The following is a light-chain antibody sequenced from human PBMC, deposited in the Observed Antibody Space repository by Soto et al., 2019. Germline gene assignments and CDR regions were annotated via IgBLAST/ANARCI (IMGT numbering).Light chain of an antibody. Sequence: EIVMTQSPATLSVSPGERVILSYRASQSVKSNLAWYQQKFGQAPRLLIYGASTRATGVPARFSGSGSGTEFTLTISSLQSEDFAVYYCQHYNNWPPWTFGQGTKVEI. CDR3: QHYNNWPPWT. CDR1: QSVKSN. V-gene: IGKV3-15*01. J-gene: IGKJ1*01. CDR2: GAS.